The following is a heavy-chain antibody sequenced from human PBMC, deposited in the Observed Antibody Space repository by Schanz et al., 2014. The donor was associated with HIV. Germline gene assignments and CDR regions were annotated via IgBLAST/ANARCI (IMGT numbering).Heavy chain of an antibody. CDR3: ARDKSNLGMDS. J-gene: IGHJ5*01. CDR2: LSGSGSNI. Sequence: QVQLVESGGDLVKPGGSLRLSCTASGFSFSDYHMSWIRQAPGKGLEWVSSLSGSGSNIYYADSVKGRFTISRDNGKNSLYLQMNTLRADDTAVYYCARDKSNLGMDSWGQGTLVTVSS. V-gene: IGHV3-11*01. CDR1: GFSFSDYH.